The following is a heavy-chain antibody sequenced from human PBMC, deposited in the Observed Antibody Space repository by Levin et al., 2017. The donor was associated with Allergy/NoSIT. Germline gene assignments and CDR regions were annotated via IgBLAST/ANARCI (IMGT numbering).Heavy chain of an antibody. CDR1: GGTFSSYA. CDR2: IIPIFGTA. CDR3: ARGVDCTGGVCSLPYYYYYMDV. Sequence: ASVKVSCKASGGTFSSYAISWVRQAPGQGLEWMGGIIPIFGTANYAQKFQGRVTITADKSTSTAYMELSSLRSEDTAVYYCARGVDCTGGVCSLPYYYYYMDVWGKGTTVTVSS. J-gene: IGHJ6*03. V-gene: IGHV1-69*06. D-gene: IGHD2-8*02.